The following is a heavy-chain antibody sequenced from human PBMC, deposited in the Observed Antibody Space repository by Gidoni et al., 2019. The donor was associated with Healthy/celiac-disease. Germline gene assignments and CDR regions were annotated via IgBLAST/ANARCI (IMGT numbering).Heavy chain of an antibody. CDR2: ISGSGGST. CDR1: GFTFSSYA. CDR3: AKVPIVVVPAAMRGVWFDP. V-gene: IGHV3-23*01. Sequence: EVQLLESGGGLVQPGGSLRLSCAASGFTFSSYAMSWVRQAPGKGLEWVSAISGSGGSTYYADSVKGRFTISRDNSKNTLYLQMNSLRAEDTAVYYCAKVPIVVVPAAMRGVWFDPWGQGTLVTVSS. J-gene: IGHJ5*02. D-gene: IGHD2-2*01.